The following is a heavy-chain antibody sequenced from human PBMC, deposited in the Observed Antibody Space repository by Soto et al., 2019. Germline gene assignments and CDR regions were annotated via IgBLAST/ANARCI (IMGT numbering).Heavy chain of an antibody. CDR1: GGSISSGGYS. CDR2: IYHSGST. V-gene: IGHV4-30-2*01. J-gene: IGHJ4*02. CDR3: AAGGGLPRYY. Sequence: QLQLQESGSGLVKPSQTLSLTCAVSGGSISSGGYSWSWIRQPPGKGLEWIGYIYHSGSTYYNPSLKSRVTRAVGRAKNQFSLQLSSVTAADTAVYYCAAGGGLPRYYWGQGTLVTVSS. D-gene: IGHD5-12*01.